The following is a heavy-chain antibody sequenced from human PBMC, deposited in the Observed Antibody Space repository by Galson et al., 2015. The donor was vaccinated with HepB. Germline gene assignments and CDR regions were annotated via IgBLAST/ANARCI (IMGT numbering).Heavy chain of an antibody. V-gene: IGHV3-53*01. CDR2: IYSGGST. Sequence: SLRLSCVASGFTVSSNYMSWVRQAPGKGLEWVSVIYSGGSTYYADSVKGRFTISRDNSKNTLYLQMNSLRAEDTAVYYCARDHDYVWGSYGMDVWGQGTTVTVSS. CDR1: GFTVSSNY. CDR3: ARDHDYVWGSYGMDV. J-gene: IGHJ6*02. D-gene: IGHD3-16*01.